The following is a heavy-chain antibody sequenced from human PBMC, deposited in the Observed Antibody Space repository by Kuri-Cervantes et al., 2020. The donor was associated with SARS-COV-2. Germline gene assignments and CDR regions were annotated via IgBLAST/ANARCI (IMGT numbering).Heavy chain of an antibody. J-gene: IGHJ4*02. CDR2: ISSSSSYI. D-gene: IGHD3-10*01. CDR3: AKDHSEWDTMVRGVIIRGCYY. Sequence: GESLKISCAASGFTFSSYSMNWVRQAPGKGLEWVSSISSSSSYIYYADSVKGRFTISRDNSKNTLYLQMNSLRAEDTAVYYCAKDHSEWDTMVRGVIIRGCYYWGQGTLVTVSS. V-gene: IGHV3-21*01. CDR1: GFTFSSYS.